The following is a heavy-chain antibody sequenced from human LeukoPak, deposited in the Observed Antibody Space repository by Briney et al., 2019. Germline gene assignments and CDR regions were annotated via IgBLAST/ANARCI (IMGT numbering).Heavy chain of an antibody. CDR1: GFTFSNYA. Sequence: PGASLRLSCAASGFTFSNYAMSWVRQAPGMGLEWVSAIVGSGGSTYYADSVKGRFSISRDNSKNTLFLQMNSLRVEDTALHYCSKWGDYDVLTGYYDSDFWGQGTLVTVSS. CDR3: SKWGDYDVLTGYYDSDF. J-gene: IGHJ4*02. CDR2: IVGSGGST. D-gene: IGHD3-9*01. V-gene: IGHV3-23*01.